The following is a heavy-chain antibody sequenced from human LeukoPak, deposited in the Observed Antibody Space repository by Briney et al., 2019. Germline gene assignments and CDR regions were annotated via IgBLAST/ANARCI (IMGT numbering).Heavy chain of an antibody. CDR3: ARDSCSSTSCYYYGIDV. CDR2: ISSSSSYI. D-gene: IGHD2-2*01. J-gene: IGHJ6*02. Sequence: GGSLRLSCAASGFTFSSYSMNWVRQAPGKGLECVSSISSSSSYIYYADSVKGRFPISRDNAKNSLYLQMNSLRAEDTAVYYCARDSCSSTSCYYYGIDVWGQGTTVTVSS. V-gene: IGHV3-21*01. CDR1: GFTFSSYS.